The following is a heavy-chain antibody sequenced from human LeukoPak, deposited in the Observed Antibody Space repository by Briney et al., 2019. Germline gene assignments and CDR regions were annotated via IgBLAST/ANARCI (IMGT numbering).Heavy chain of an antibody. D-gene: IGHD3-22*01. Sequence: GGSLRLSCAASGFTFSSYSMNWVRQAPGKGLEWVSYISTTSSHMYYADSVKGRFTISRDNAKNSLYLQLKSLRADDTAVYYCAARPPIVVRGPFDYWGQGTLVTVSS. CDR3: AARPPIVVRGPFDY. CDR1: GFTFSSYS. CDR2: ISTTSSHM. V-gene: IGHV3-21*04. J-gene: IGHJ4*02.